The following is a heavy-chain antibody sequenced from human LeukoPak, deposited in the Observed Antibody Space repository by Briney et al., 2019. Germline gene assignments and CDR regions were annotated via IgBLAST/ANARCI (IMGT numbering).Heavy chain of an antibody. D-gene: IGHD3-22*01. V-gene: IGHV4-34*01. Sequence: SETLSLTCAVYGGSFSDYYWTWIRQSPGKGLEWIGEVNHSGSTNYNPSLKSRVTISVDTSKNQFSLKLSSVTAADTAVYYCARHDYYDSSGYFGDYWGQGTLVTVSS. J-gene: IGHJ4*02. CDR3: ARHDYYDSSGYFGDY. CDR1: GGSFSDYY. CDR2: VNHSGST.